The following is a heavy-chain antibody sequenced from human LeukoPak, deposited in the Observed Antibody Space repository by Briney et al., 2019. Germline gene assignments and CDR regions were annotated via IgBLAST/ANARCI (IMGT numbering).Heavy chain of an antibody. CDR1: GDSISGYY. CDR3: ARDLGVDIVLMVYVPQGAFDI. CDR2: INHSGST. Sequence: SETLSLTCTVSGDSISGYYWSWIRQPPGKGLEWIGEINHSGSTNYNPSLKSRVTISVDTSKNQFSLKLSPVTAADTAVYYCARDLGVDIVLMVYVPQGAFDIWGQGTMVTVSS. J-gene: IGHJ3*02. V-gene: IGHV4-34*01. D-gene: IGHD2-8*01.